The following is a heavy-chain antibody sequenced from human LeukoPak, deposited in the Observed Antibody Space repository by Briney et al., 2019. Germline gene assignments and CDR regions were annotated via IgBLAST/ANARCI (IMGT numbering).Heavy chain of an antibody. V-gene: IGHV1-18*01. CDR1: GYTFTSYG. D-gene: IGHD6-19*01. J-gene: IGHJ5*02. CDR2: ISAYNGNT. Sequence: GASVKVSCKASGYTFTSYGISWVRQAPGQGLEWVGWISAYNGNTNYAQKLQGRVTMTTDTSTSTAYMELRSLRSDDTAVYYCARDKLAVAGNWFDPWGQGTLVTVSS. CDR3: ARDKLAVAGNWFDP.